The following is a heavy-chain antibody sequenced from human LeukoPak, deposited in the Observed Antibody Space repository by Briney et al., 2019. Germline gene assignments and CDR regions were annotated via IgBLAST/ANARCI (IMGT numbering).Heavy chain of an antibody. CDR1: GDSVSSATAA. CDR2: TYYRSKWYN. CDR3: ARESWDIEGYNWFDP. J-gene: IGHJ5*02. D-gene: IGHD2-15*01. V-gene: IGHV6-1*01. Sequence: SQTLSLTCALSGDSVSSATAAWNWIRQSPSRGLEWLGRTYYRSKWYNDYAVSVKSRITINPDTSKNQFSLQLNSVTPEDTAVYYCARESWDIEGYNWFDPWGQGTLVTVSS.